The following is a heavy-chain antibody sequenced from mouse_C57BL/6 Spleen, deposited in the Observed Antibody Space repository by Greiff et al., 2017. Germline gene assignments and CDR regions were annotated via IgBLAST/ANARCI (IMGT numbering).Heavy chain of an antibody. D-gene: IGHD1-1*02. Sequence: QVQLQHSGPELVKPGASVKISCKASGYAFSSSWLYWVKQRPGPGLEWIGRIYPGDGVTNYNGKFKGKATLTADKSSSTAYMQRSSMTAEDAAVYYCARDYGPHCWGQGTTLTVSA. J-gene: IGHJ2*01. CDR2: IYPGDGVT. V-gene: IGHV1-82*01. CDR1: GYAFSSSW. CDR3: ARDYGPHC.